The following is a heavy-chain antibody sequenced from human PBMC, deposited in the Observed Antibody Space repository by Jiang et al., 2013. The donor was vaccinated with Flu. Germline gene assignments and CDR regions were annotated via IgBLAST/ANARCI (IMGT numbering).Heavy chain of an antibody. CDR1: GFSVSSKY. CDR3: VRREDGIGWRLAY. V-gene: IGHV3-53*01. D-gene: IGHD6-19*01. CDR2: IYSDGTT. Sequence: LVESGGGLIQPGGSLRLSCAVSGFSVSSKYMSWVRQAPAKGLEWVSVIYSDGTTYYADSVQGRFTISRDNSKDTLHLQMNSLRVEDTAMYYCVRREDGIGWRLAYWGQGTLVTVSS. J-gene: IGHJ4*02.